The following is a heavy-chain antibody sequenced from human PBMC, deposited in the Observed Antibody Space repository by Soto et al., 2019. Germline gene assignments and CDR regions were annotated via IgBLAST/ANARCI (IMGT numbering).Heavy chain of an antibody. V-gene: IGHV4-59*02. Sequence: SLSLTCTVSGGSVSSYYWCWIRQPPGKGLEWIGYIYYSGSTNYNPSLKSRVTISVDTSKNQFSLKLSSVTAADTAVYYCARVIREGSYYDFWSGYFKPYYFDYWGQGTLVTVSS. CDR3: ARVIREGSYYDFWSGYFKPYYFDY. CDR2: IYYSGST. CDR1: GGSVSSYY. J-gene: IGHJ4*02. D-gene: IGHD3-3*01.